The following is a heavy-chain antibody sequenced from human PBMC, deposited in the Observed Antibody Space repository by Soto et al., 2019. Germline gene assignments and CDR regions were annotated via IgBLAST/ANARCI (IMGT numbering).Heavy chain of an antibody. Sequence: EVQLVESGGGLVQPGGSLRLSCAASGFNFNTYWMYWVRQAPGKGLEWVANIDTDGSRKNYVDSVKGRFIISRDNAKNSLLLQMNSLRADDTAVYYCGRVPLDGNYANGVDVWGQGTTDTVSS. J-gene: IGHJ6*02. V-gene: IGHV3-7*03. CDR1: GFNFNTYW. CDR3: GRVPLDGNYANGVDV. D-gene: IGHD1-7*01. CDR2: IDTDGSRK.